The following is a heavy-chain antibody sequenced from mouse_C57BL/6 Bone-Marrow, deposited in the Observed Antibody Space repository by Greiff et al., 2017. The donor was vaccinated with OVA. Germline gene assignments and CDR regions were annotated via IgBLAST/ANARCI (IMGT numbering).Heavy chain of an antibody. CDR2: FYPGSGSI. CDR3: ARHEDEYDGGGAWVAY. J-gene: IGHJ3*01. Sequence: QVQLKESGAELVKPGASVKLSCTASGYTFTEYTIHWVKQRSGQGLEWIGWFYPGSGSIKYNEKFKDKATLTAAKSSSTVYMELSRLTSEDSAVYFCARHEDEYDGGGAWVAYWGQGTLVTVSA. V-gene: IGHV1-62-2*01. CDR1: GYTFTEYT. D-gene: IGHD2-4*01.